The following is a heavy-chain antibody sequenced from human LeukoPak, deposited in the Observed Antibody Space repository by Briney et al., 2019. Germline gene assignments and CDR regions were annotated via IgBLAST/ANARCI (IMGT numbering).Heavy chain of an antibody. J-gene: IGHJ4*02. V-gene: IGHV3-23*01. D-gene: IGHD3-10*01. CDR3: ARDYYYGSGSYPPDY. CDR2: ISGSGGST. Sequence: GGSLRLSCAASGFTFSSYAMSWVRQAPGKGLEWVSAISGSGGSTYYADSVKGRFTISRDNSKNTLCLQMNSLRAEDTAVYYCARDYYYGSGSYPPDYWGQGTLVTVSS. CDR1: GFTFSSYA.